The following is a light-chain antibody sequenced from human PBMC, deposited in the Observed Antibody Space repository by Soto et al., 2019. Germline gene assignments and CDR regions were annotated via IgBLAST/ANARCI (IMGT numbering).Light chain of an antibody. J-gene: IGKJ5*01. Sequence: EIVLTQSPGTLSLSPEERATLSCRASQSISSYLAWYQQKPGQAPRLLIYGASSRATGIPDRFSGSGSGTDFTLTISRLEPEDFAVYYCQQYGSSPPRVTFGQGTRLEIK. V-gene: IGKV3-20*01. CDR1: QSISSY. CDR2: GAS. CDR3: QQYGSSPPRVT.